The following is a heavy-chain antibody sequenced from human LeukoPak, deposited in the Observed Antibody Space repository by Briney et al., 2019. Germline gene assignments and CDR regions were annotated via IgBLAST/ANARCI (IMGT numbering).Heavy chain of an antibody. D-gene: IGHD6-13*01. J-gene: IGHJ6*03. CDR3: ARASGYSSSWYALGNYYYNYYMDV. Sequence: ASVKVSCKASGYTFTSYDINWVRQATGQGLEWMGWMNPNSGNTGYAQKFQGRVTITRNTSISTAYMELSSLRSEDTAVYYCARASGYSSSWYALGNYYYNYYMDVWGKGTTVTVSS. CDR1: GYTFTSYD. V-gene: IGHV1-8*03. CDR2: MNPNSGNT.